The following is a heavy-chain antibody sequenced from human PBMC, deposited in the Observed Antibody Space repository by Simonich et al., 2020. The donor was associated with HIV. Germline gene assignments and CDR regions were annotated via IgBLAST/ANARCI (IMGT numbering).Heavy chain of an antibody. D-gene: IGHD7-27*01. CDR3: AKSNGNWFDP. CDR1: GYSFTSYW. CDR2: IYPGESYT. Sequence: EVQLVQSGAEVKKPGESLQISCKGSGYSFTSYWIVWVRQMPGKGLEWMGLIYPGESYTKYSPSFQGQVTISADKYISTAYLQWSSLKASDTAMYYCAKSNGNWFDPWGRGTLVTVSS. J-gene: IGHJ5*02. V-gene: IGHV5-51*01.